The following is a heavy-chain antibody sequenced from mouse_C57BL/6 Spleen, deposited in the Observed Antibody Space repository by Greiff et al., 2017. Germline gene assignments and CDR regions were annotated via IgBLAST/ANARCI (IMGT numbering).Heavy chain of an antibody. CDR2: ISYDGSN. CDR3: ARGEDYGPFAY. CDR1: GYSITSGYY. D-gene: IGHD1-1*02. V-gene: IGHV3-6*01. J-gene: IGHJ3*01. Sequence: EVQLQESGPGLVKPSQSLSLTCSVTGYSITSGYYWNWIRQFPGNKLEWMGYISYDGSNNYNPSLKNRISITRDTSKNQFFLKLNSVTTEDTATYYCARGEDYGPFAYWGQGTLVTVSA.